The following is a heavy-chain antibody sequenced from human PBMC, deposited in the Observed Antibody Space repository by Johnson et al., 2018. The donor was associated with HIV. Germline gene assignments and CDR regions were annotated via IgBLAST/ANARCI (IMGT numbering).Heavy chain of an antibody. D-gene: IGHD3-16*01. CDR1: GFTFDDYG. CDR3: ATGFGPAFEM. CDR2: IKSKTDGGTT. V-gene: IGHV3-15*01. J-gene: IGHJ3*02. Sequence: VQLVESGGGVVRPGGSLRLSCAASGFTFDDYGMSWVRQAPGKGLEWVGRIKSKTDGGTTDHAAPVKGRFSISRDDSKNTLYLQMNSLKTEDTAVYYCATGFGPAFEMWGQGTMVTVSS.